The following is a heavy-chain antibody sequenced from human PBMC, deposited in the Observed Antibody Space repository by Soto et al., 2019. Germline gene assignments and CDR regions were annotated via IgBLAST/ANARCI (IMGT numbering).Heavy chain of an antibody. D-gene: IGHD2-15*01. J-gene: IGHJ6*02. Sequence: GGSLRLSCVASGFTFRTYTMNWVRQAPGKGLEWVSGIRGFSPYTFYAESVKGRFTISRDNAKNSLYLQMNSLGVEDTAVYYCARDRGYDAHDYYYNAMDVWGQGTTVTVS. CDR3: ARDRGYDAHDYYYNAMDV. CDR2: IRGFSPYT. CDR1: GFTFRTYT. V-gene: IGHV3-21*01.